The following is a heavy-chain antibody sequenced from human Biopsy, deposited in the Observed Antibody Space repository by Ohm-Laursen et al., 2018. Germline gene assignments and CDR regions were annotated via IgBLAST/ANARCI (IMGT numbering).Heavy chain of an antibody. D-gene: IGHD3-3*01. CDR3: ARVRGGFLEWFDY. CDR1: GESMGTYY. CDR2: IYYSGTT. V-gene: IGHV4-59*07. Sequence: SDTLSLTCTVSGESMGTYYWTWIRQPPGKGLEWIASIYYSGTTNKNPSLKSRVTISVDMSKRQFYLELSSVTAADTAIYYCARVRGGFLEWFDYWGQGTLITVSS. J-gene: IGHJ5*01.